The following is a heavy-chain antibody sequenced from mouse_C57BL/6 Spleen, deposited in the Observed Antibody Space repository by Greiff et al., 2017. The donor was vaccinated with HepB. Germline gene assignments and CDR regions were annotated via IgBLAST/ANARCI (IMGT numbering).Heavy chain of an antibody. Sequence: QVQLQQPGTELVKPGASVKLSCKASGYTFTSYWMHWVKQRPGQGLEWIGNINPSNGGTNYNEKFKSKATLTVDKSSSTAYMQLSSLTSEDSAVYECAGDSSGYGDAMDYWGQGTSVTVSS. V-gene: IGHV1-53*01. CDR3: AGDSSGYGDAMDY. D-gene: IGHD3-2*02. J-gene: IGHJ4*01. CDR2: INPSNGGT. CDR1: GYTFTSYW.